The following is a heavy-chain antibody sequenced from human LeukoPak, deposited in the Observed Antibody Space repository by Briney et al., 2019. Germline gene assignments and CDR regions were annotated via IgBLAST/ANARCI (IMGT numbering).Heavy chain of an antibody. CDR2: GGNSGGT. D-gene: IGHD1-26*01. J-gene: IGHJ5*02. CDR3: AKNRQSGFSFDP. CDR1: GGSLNGYY. Sequence: SETLSLACAVYGGSLNGYYWSWISQPPGKGLEGIREGGNSGGTKFNPSLKSRVTISADTSKNQFSLKLSSVTAADTAVYYCAKNRQSGFSFDPWGQGTLVTVSS. V-gene: IGHV4-34*01.